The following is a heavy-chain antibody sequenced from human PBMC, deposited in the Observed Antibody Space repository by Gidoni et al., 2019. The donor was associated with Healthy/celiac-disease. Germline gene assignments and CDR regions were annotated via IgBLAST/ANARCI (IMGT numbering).Heavy chain of an antibody. V-gene: IGHV4-38-2*01. J-gene: IGHJ4*02. D-gene: IGHD5-12*01. CDR3: ARVETIYSGYNSYYFDY. Sequence: QVQLQESGPGLVKPSETLSLTCAVSGYSISSGYYWGWIRQPPGKGLEWIGSIYHSGSTYYNPSLKSRVTISVDTSKNQFSRKLSSVTAADTAVYYCARVETIYSGYNSYYFDYWGQGTLVTVSS. CDR2: IYHSGST. CDR1: GYSISSGYY.